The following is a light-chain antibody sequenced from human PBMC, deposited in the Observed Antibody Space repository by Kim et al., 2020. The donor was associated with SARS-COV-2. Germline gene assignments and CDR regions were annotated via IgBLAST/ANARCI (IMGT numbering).Light chain of an antibody. CDR1: QSVSSSY. V-gene: IGKV3-20*01. J-gene: IGKJ2*01. CDR3: QQYNSSPYT. Sequence: LSPGARAPLSCRASQSVSSSYLAWYQKRPGQAPRLLIYGTSNRATAIPDRFSGRGSGTDFTLTIIRLEPEDSAVYYCQQYNSSPYTFGQGTKLEI. CDR2: GTS.